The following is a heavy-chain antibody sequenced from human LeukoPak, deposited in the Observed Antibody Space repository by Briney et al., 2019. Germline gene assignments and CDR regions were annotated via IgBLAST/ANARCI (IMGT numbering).Heavy chain of an antibody. CDR3: ARGIVVVPAAISYYYYYYMDV. Sequence: SETLSLTCTVSGGSISSYYWSWIRQPAGKGLEWIGRIYTSGSTNYNPSLKSRVTISVDTSKNQFSLKLSSVTAADTAVYYCARGIVVVPAAISYYYYYYMDVWGKGTTVTVSS. V-gene: IGHV4-4*07. CDR1: GGSISSYY. CDR2: IYTSGST. D-gene: IGHD2-2*01. J-gene: IGHJ6*03.